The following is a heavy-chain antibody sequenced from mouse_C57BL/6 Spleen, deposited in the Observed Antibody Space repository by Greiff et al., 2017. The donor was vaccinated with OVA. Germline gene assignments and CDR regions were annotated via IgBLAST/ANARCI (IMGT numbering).Heavy chain of an antibody. Sequence: VQLVESGPELVKPGASVKISCKASGYAFSSSWMNWVKQRPGKGLEWIGRIYPGDGDTNYNGKFKGKATLTADKSSSTAYMQLSSLTSEDSAVYFCAGYGYDGFAYWGQGTLVTVSA. V-gene: IGHV1-82*01. CDR2: IYPGDGDT. CDR3: AGYGYDGFAY. J-gene: IGHJ3*01. D-gene: IGHD2-2*01. CDR1: GYAFSSSW.